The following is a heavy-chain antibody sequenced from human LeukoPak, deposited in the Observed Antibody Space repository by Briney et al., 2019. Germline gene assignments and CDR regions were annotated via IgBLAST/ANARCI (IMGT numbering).Heavy chain of an antibody. J-gene: IGHJ4*02. D-gene: IGHD3-22*01. V-gene: IGHV3-23*01. CDR3: AKGSYYDSSGSFYFDY. CDR1: GFTFISYP. CDR2: FSGSGDNT. Sequence: GGSLRLSCAASGFTFISYPMSWVLQAPGKGLEWVSGFSGSGDNTYYADSVKGRFTISRDNSKNTLYVQVNSLGTEDTAAYYCAKGSYYDSSGSFYFDYWGQGTLVTVSS.